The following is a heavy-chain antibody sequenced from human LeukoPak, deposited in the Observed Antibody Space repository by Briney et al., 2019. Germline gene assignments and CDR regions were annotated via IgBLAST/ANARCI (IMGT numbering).Heavy chain of an antibody. V-gene: IGHV1-69*13. D-gene: IGHD3-3*01. CDR3: ARPTTIFGVVTVQKNWYFDL. CDR1: GGTFSNYA. Sequence: SVKVSCKASGGTFSNYAINWVRQAPGQGLEWMGRIVPVFGTANYAQKFQGRVTITADESTSTAYMELSSLRSEDTAVYYCARPTTIFGVVTVQKNWYFDLWGRGTLVTVSS. J-gene: IGHJ2*01. CDR2: IVPVFGTA.